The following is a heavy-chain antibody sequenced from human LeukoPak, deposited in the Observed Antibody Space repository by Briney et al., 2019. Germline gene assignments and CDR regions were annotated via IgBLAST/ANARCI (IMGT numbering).Heavy chain of an antibody. CDR1: GFTVSSNY. CDR3: ARANDFWSGYSSGYYGMDV. D-gene: IGHD3-3*01. Sequence: GGSLRLSRAASGFTVSSNYMSWVRQAPGKGLEWVSVIYSGGSTYYADSVKGRFTISRDNSKNTLYLQMNSLRAEDTAVYYCARANDFWSGYSSGYYGMDVWGQGTTVTVSS. J-gene: IGHJ6*02. V-gene: IGHV3-53*01. CDR2: IYSGGST.